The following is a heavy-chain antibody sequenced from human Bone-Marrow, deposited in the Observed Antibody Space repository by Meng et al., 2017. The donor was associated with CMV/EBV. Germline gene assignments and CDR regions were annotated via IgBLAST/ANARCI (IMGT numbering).Heavy chain of an antibody. CDR2: INHSGST. CDR3: VRLKYCSSTSCYRPKSYYYYYRMDV. V-gene: IGHV4-34*01. D-gene: IGHD2-2*01. CDR1: GEPFISHY. J-gene: IGHJ6*02. Sequence: ESLWRTLAHHGEPFISHYWSWIRQPPGKGLEWIGEINHSGSTNYNPSLKSRVTISVDTSKNQFSLKLSSVTAADTAVYYCVRLKYCSSTSCYRPKSYYYYYRMDVWGQGTTVTVSS.